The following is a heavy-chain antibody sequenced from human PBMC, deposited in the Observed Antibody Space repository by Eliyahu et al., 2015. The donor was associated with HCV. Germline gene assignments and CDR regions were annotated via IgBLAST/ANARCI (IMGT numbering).Heavy chain of an antibody. CDR1: GGSISSYY. CDR3: ARDSGEGDYGY. D-gene: IGHD4-17*01. Sequence: QVQLQESGPGLVKPSETLSLTCTVSGGSISSYYWSWIRQPPGKGLEWIGYIYYSGSTNYNPSLKSRVTISVDTSKNQFSLKLSSVTAADTAVYYCARDSGEGDYGYWGQGTLVTVSS. CDR2: IYYSGST. J-gene: IGHJ4*02. V-gene: IGHV4-59*01.